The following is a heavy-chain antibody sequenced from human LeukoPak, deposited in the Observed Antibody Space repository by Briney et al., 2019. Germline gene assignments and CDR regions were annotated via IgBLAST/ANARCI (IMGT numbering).Heavy chain of an antibody. V-gene: IGHV3-9*01. Sequence: GGSLRLSCAASGFTFDDYAMHWVRQAPGKGLEWVSGISWNSGSIGYADSVKGRFTISRDNAKNSLYLQMNSLRAEGTALYYCAKGVEIFDYWGQGTLVTVSS. J-gene: IGHJ4*02. D-gene: IGHD5-24*01. CDR2: ISWNSGSI. CDR3: AKGVEIFDY. CDR1: GFTFDDYA.